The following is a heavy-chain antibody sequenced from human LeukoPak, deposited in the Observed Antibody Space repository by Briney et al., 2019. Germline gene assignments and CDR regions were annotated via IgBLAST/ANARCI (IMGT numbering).Heavy chain of an antibody. J-gene: IGHJ4*02. Sequence: GASVTVSFTVSGYTLTELSMHWVRQAPGKGLEWMGGFDPEDGETIYAQKFQGRVTMTEDTSTDTAYMELSSLRSEDTAVYYCATDSGSYFYFDYWGQGTLVTVSS. CDR1: GYTLTELS. V-gene: IGHV1-24*01. D-gene: IGHD1-26*01. CDR2: FDPEDGET. CDR3: ATDSGSYFYFDY.